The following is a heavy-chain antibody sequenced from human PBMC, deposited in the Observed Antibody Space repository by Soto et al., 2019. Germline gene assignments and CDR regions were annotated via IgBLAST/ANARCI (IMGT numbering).Heavy chain of an antibody. Sequence: SETLSLTCAVSGGPITSGGYSWSWIRQPPGKGLEWIGYIYHSGGTYYNPSLKSRVTLSIDRTKKQFSLKLKSVTAADTAVCFCARTMTTSGWFDPWGQGTLVTVYS. CDR3: ARTMTTSGWFDP. CDR1: GGPITSGGYS. D-gene: IGHD4-17*01. CDR2: IYHSGGT. J-gene: IGHJ5*02. V-gene: IGHV4-30-2*01.